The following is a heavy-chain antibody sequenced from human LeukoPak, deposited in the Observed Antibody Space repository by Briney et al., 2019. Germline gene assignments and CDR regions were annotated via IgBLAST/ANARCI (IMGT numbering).Heavy chain of an antibody. J-gene: IGHJ5*02. D-gene: IGHD6-19*01. V-gene: IGHV1-18*01. Sequence: ASVKVPCKASGYTFTSYGISWVRQAPGQGLEWMGWISAYNGNTNYARKLQGRVTMTTDTSTSTAYMELRSLRSDDTAVYYCARSIAVPSPFDPWGQGTLVTVSS. CDR3: ARSIAVPSPFDP. CDR2: ISAYNGNT. CDR1: GYTFTSYG.